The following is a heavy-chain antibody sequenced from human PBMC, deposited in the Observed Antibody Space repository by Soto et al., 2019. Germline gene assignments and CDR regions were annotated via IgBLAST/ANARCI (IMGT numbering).Heavy chain of an antibody. CDR1: GYTFTSYG. Sequence: ASVKVSFKASGYTFTSYGTSWVRQAPGQGLGWMGWISDYNGNTNYAQKLQGRVTMTTDTSTSTAYMELRSLRSDDTAVYYCARDSAMIVVVMDAFDIWGQGTMVTVSS. V-gene: IGHV1-18*04. CDR2: ISDYNGNT. D-gene: IGHD3-22*01. CDR3: ARDSAMIVVVMDAFDI. J-gene: IGHJ3*02.